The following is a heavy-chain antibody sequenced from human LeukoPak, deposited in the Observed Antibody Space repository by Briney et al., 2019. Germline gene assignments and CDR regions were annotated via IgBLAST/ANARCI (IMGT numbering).Heavy chain of an antibody. D-gene: IGHD2-15*01. CDR3: ARHSADYCSGGSCYNGIWFDP. CDR1: GDSLRSHY. J-gene: IGHJ5*02. CDR2: IYYSGST. V-gene: IGHV4-59*08. Sequence: SETLFLTCTVSGDSLRSHYWSWIRQPPGKGLEWIGYIYYSGSTNYSPSFRGRVTISVDTSKNQFSLKLSSVTAADTAVYYCARHSADYCSGGSCYNGIWFDPWGQGTLVTVSS.